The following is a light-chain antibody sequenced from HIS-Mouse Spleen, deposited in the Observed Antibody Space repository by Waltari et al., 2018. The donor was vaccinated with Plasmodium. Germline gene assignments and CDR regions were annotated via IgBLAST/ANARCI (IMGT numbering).Light chain of an antibody. CDR2: EDS. J-gene: IGLJ3*02. V-gene: IGLV3-10*01. CDR3: YSTDSSGNHRV. Sequence: SYELTQPPSVPVSPGQTARITCSGYALPKNYAYWYQQKSGQAPVLVIYEDSKRPSGIPERFSGSSSGTMATLTISGAQVEDEADYYCYSTDSSGNHRVFGGGTKLTVL. CDR1: ALPKNY.